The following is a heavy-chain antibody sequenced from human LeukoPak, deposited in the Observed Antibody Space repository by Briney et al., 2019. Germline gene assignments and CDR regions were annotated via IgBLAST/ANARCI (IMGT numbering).Heavy chain of an antibody. CDR3: ARGNYDSRGYSNAFDI. V-gene: IGHV4-59*01. Sequence: SGTLSLTCTVSGGSISSYYWSWIRQPPGKRLEWIGYVYYSGSTNSNPSLKSRVTISADTSKNQFSLKLSSVTAADTAVYYCARGNYDSRGYSNAFDIWGQGAMVTVSS. CDR2: VYYSGST. CDR1: GGSISSYY. D-gene: IGHD3-22*01. J-gene: IGHJ3*02.